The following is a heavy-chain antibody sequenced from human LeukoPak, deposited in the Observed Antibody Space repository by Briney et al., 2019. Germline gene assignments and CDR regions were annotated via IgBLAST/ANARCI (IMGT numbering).Heavy chain of an antibody. CDR3: ARGGSLGY. J-gene: IGHJ4*02. Sequence: GRSLRLSCAASGFTLSSYEMNWVCQAPGKGLEWVSKISSSGSAIYYADSVKGRFTISRDNAKSTLYLQLNSLRAEDTAVYYCARGGSLGYWGQGTLVTVSS. D-gene: IGHD6-19*01. V-gene: IGHV3-48*03. CDR2: ISSSGSAI. CDR1: GFTLSSYE.